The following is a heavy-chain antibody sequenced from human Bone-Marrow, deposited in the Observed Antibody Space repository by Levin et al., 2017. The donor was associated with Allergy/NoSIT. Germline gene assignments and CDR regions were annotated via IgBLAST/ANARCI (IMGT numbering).Heavy chain of an antibody. D-gene: IGHD4-17*01. CDR3: ASHGLYGDNWLDP. CDR2: VSRGSSYI. V-gene: IGHV3-21*01. CDR1: GFTFTTYG. Sequence: GESLKISCAASGFTFTTYGMIWVRQAPGQGLEWVSSVSRGSSYIYYADSVKGRFTIFRDDAKNSLYLQMNSLRVDDTGLYYCASHGLYGDNWLDPWGQGTLVTVSS. J-gene: IGHJ5*02.